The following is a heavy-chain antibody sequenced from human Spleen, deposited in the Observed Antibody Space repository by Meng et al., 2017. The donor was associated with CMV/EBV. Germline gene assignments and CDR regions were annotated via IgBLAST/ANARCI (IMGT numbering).Heavy chain of an antibody. CDR3: AKRGDSSGTYAMDV. V-gene: IGHV3-30*02. CDR1: GFAFGTYW. Sequence: GESLKISCAASGFAFGTYWMSWVRQAPGKGLEWVANIRFDGTNKYHADSVKGRFTISRDNSKNTLYLQMNSLRAEDTAVYYCAKRGDSSGTYAMDVWGQGTTVTVSS. D-gene: IGHD3-22*01. CDR2: IRFDGTNK. J-gene: IGHJ6*02.